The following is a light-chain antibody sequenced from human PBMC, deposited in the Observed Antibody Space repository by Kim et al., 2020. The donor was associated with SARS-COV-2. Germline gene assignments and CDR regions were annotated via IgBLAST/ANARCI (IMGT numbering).Light chain of an antibody. Sequence: GQRVTLSCSGSSSNLGKNFVYWYQPLPGTAPSLLIYRNSQRPSGVPDRFSASKSGTSGSLAISGLRSDDEADYYCATWDDILDGQIFGGGTQLTVL. CDR3: ATWDDILDGQI. V-gene: IGLV1-47*01. J-gene: IGLJ2*01. CDR2: RNS. CDR1: SSNLGKNF.